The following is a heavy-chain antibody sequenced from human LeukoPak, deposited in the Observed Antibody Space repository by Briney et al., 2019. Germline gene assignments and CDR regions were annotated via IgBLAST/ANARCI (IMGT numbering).Heavy chain of an antibody. CDR1: GFTFSRYG. Sequence: GGSLRLSCEASGFTFSRYGMSWVRQAPGKGLEWVSAIRGSGGSTYYADSVKGRFTISRDNSKNTLYLQMNSLRAEDTAVYYCAKDLRGYCSSTSCSAGDYWGQGTLVTVSS. D-gene: IGHD2-2*01. CDR2: IRGSGGST. V-gene: IGHV3-23*01. J-gene: IGHJ4*02. CDR3: AKDLRGYCSSTSCSAGDY.